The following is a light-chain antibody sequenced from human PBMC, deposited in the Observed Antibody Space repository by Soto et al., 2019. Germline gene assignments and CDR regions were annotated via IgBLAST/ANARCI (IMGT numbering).Light chain of an antibody. V-gene: IGKV3-15*01. Sequence: EIVLTQSPDTLSVSPGERATLCCRASQSVSSDYLVWYQQKPCHAPSVLIYGASTRATGIPARFSGSGSGTEFTPPISSLQSEDFAVYYCQQYNNWPPKETFGQGTKVDIK. J-gene: IGKJ1*01. CDR2: GAS. CDR3: QQYNNWPPKET. CDR1: QSVSSD.